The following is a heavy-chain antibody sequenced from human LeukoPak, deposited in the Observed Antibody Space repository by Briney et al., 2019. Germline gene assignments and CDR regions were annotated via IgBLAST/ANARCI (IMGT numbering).Heavy chain of an antibody. Sequence: SETLSLTCAAYGGSFSGYYWSWIRQPPGKGLEWIGEINHSGSTNYNPSLKSRVTISVDTPKNQSSLKLSSVTAADTAVYYCARGTMIVVVITTVSAFDIWGQGTMVTVSS. CDR2: INHSGST. CDR1: GGSFSGYY. J-gene: IGHJ3*02. CDR3: ARGTMIVVVITTVSAFDI. D-gene: IGHD3-22*01. V-gene: IGHV4-34*01.